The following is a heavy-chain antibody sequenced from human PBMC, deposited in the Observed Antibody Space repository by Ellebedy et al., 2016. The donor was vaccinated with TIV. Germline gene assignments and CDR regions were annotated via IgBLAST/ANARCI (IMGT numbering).Heavy chain of an antibody. CDR2: INHSGST. CDR1: GGSFSDYS. J-gene: IGHJ6*02. Sequence: MPSETLSLTCPVYGGSFSDYSWNWIRQPPGKGLEWIGEINHSGSTNYNPTLNSRVTVSVDTSKSQFSLKLTSVTAADTAVYYCAEEREYGREVWGQGTPVTVSS. CDR3: AEEREYGREV. V-gene: IGHV4-34*01. D-gene: IGHD5-24*01.